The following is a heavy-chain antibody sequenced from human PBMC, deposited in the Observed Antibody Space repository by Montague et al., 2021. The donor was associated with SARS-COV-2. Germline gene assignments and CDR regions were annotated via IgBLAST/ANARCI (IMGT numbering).Heavy chain of an antibody. V-gene: IGHV4-4*02. D-gene: IGHD1-14*01. CDR2: IPYGGIA. J-gene: IGHJ4*02. CDR1: GVSITSTNW. CDR3: AGKVLTVPADY. Sequence: SETLSLTCAVSGVSITSTNWCCLVRQPPGKGLEWMGEIPYGGIATYNPSLKSRAIILMNSSSNLFSLLLSSVTAADTAIYYCAGKVLTVPADYWGQGTLVTVS.